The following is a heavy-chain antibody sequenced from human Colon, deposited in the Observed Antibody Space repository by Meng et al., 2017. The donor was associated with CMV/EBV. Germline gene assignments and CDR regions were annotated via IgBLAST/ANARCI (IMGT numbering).Heavy chain of an antibody. CDR3: ARHVLGGGGDWGWFDP. D-gene: IGHD2-21*01. J-gene: IGHJ5*02. CDR1: GYRFTDYW. CDR2: IYPGDSDT. Sequence: KVSWKASGYRFTDYWIGWVRQMPGKGLEWMGIIYPGDSDTRYSPSFQGQVTISADKSISTAYLQWNSLKASDSAIYYCARHVLGGGGDWGWFDPWGQGTLVTVSS. V-gene: IGHV5-51*01.